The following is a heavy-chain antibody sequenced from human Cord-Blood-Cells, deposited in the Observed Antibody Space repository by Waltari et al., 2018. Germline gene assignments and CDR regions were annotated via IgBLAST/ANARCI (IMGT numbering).Heavy chain of an antibody. V-gene: IGHV4-39*01. CDR1: GGSISSSRYY. J-gene: IGHJ3*02. D-gene: IGHD2-2*01. Sequence: QLQLQESGPGLVKPSETLSLTCTVSGGSISSSRYYWGWIRQPPGKGLEWIGSIYYSGSTYYNPSLKSRVTISVDTSKNQFSLKLSSVTAADTAVYYCAQVVPAAFAFDIWGQGTMVTVSS. CDR3: AQVVPAAFAFDI. CDR2: IYYSGST.